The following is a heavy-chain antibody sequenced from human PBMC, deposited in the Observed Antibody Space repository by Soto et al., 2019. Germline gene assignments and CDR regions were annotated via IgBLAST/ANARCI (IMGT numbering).Heavy chain of an antibody. J-gene: IGHJ5*02. Sequence: WASVKVSCKVSGYTLTELSMHWVRQAPGKGLEWMGGFDPEDGETIYAQKFQGRVTVTEDTSTDTAYMELSSLRSEDTAVYYCATDRPYGWFDPWGQGTLVTVSS. V-gene: IGHV1-24*01. CDR3: ATDRPYGWFDP. CDR2: FDPEDGET. CDR1: GYTLTELS. D-gene: IGHD4-17*01.